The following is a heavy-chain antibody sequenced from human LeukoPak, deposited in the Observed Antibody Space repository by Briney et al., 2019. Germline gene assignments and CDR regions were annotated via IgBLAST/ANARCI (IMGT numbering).Heavy chain of an antibody. CDR2: MNPNSGNT. V-gene: IGHV1-8*02. D-gene: IGHD3-22*01. Sequence: ASVKVSCKASGYTFTAYYMHWVRQAPGQGLEWMGWMNPNSGNTGYAQKFQGRVTMTRNTSISTAYMELSSLRSEDTAVYYCARGRVTMIVVGNYYYMDVWGKGTTVTISS. J-gene: IGHJ6*03. CDR1: GYTFTAYY. CDR3: ARGRVTMIVVGNYYYMDV.